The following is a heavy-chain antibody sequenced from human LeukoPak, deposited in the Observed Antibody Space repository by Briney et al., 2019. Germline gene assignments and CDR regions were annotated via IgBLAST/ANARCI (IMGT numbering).Heavy chain of an antibody. CDR2: ISTYNGNT. CDR1: GYTFTSYG. V-gene: IGHV1-18*01. Sequence: ASVKVSCRTSGYTFTSYGISWVRQAPGHGLEWMGWISTYNGNTNYAQNLQGRIIMTTDTSTSTAYMELRSLRSDDTAVYYCAREEWELLPSDYWGQGTLVTVSS. J-gene: IGHJ4*02. D-gene: IGHD1-26*01. CDR3: AREEWELLPSDY.